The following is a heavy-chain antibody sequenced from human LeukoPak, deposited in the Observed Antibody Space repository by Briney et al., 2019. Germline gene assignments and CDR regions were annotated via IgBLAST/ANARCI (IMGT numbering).Heavy chain of an antibody. CDR1: GYTFTGYY. CDR2: INPSGGST. Sequence: GASVKVSCKASGYTFTGYYMHWVRQAPGQGLEWMGIINPSGGSTSYAQKFQGRVTMTRDTSTSTVYMELSSLRSEDTAVYYCARVYYYGSGPRGFDYWGQGTLVAVSS. J-gene: IGHJ4*02. V-gene: IGHV1-46*01. CDR3: ARVYYYGSGPRGFDY. D-gene: IGHD3-10*01.